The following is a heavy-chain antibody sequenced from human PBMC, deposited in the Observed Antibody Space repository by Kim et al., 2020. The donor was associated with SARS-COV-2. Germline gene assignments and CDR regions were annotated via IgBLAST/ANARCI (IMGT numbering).Heavy chain of an antibody. V-gene: IGHV4-38-2*02. CDR3: ARDGAGRCTSTSCSSFD. D-gene: IGHD2-2*01. CDR1: GDSIRSSYF. CDR2: TYYTGRT. J-gene: IGHJ4*01. Sequence: SETLSLTCTVSGDSIRSSYFWGWIRQPPGKGLEWIGSTYYTGRTFDNPSLNSRVALFVDTSKNQFSLRLSSVTAADTAVCYCARDGAGRCTSTSCSSFD.